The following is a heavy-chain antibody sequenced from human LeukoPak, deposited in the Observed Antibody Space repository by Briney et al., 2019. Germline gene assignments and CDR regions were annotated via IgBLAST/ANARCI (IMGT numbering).Heavy chain of an antibody. CDR3: ARVLRYCSGGNCYSGGLGYMDV. CDR2: ISRSGSTK. V-gene: IGHV3-11*01. Sequence: GGSLRLSCAASGFTFSSCGMSWIRQAPGEGREWVSSISRSGSTKYYADSVKGRFTISRDNAKNSLFLQMNSLRAEDTAVYYCARVLRYCSGGNCYSGGLGYMDVWGKGTTVTISS. CDR1: GFTFSSCG. J-gene: IGHJ6*03. D-gene: IGHD2-15*01.